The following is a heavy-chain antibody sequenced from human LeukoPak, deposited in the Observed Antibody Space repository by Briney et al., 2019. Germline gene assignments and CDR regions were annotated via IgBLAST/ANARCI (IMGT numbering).Heavy chain of an antibody. J-gene: IGHJ4*02. D-gene: IGHD2-15*01. CDR1: GFTFSSYS. CDR2: ISSSSSYI. CDR3: ARPAANYCSGGSCYLDY. V-gene: IGHV3-21*01. Sequence: PGESLRLSCAASGFTFSSYSMNWVRQAPGKGLEWVSSISSSSSYIYYADSVKGRFTISRDNAKNSLYLQMNGRRAEDTAVYYCARPAANYCSGGSCYLDYWGQGTLVTVSS.